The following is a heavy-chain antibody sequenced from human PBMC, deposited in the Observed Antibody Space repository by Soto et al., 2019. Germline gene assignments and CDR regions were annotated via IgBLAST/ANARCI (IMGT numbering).Heavy chain of an antibody. CDR1: GGPISSSSYY. Sequence: SETLSLTCTVSGGPISSSSYYWGWIRQPPGKGLEWIGSIYYSGSTYYNPSLKSRVTISVDTSKNQFSLKLSSVTAADTAVYYCARQSYYYGSGPYWGQGTLVTVSS. D-gene: IGHD3-10*01. V-gene: IGHV4-39*01. J-gene: IGHJ4*02. CDR3: ARQSYYYGSGPY. CDR2: IYYSGST.